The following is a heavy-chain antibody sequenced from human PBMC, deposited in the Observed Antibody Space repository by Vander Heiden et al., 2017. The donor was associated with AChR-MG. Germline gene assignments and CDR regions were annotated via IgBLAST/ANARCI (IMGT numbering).Heavy chain of an antibody. CDR1: GGTFSSYA. V-gene: IGHV1-69*01. CDR2: IIPIFGTA. J-gene: IGHJ6*03. CDR3: ARDSVEMATSGYYYYYMDV. D-gene: IGHD5-12*01. Sequence: QVQLVQSGAEAKTPGSSVKVSCKASGGTFSSYASGWVRPAPGQGFEGMGGIIPIFGTAKYAQKFQGRGTITADESTSTAYMERSRLRSEETAVYYCARDSVEMATSGYYYYYMDVWGKGTTVTVS.